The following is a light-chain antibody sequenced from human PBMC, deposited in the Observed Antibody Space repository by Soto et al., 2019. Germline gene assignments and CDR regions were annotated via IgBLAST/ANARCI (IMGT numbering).Light chain of an antibody. CDR3: SSYTSSSTHV. Sequence: QSALTQPASVSGSPGQSITVSCTGTSSDVGAYTFVSWYQQHPDKVPKLMIFDVSRRPSGVSDRFSGSKSGNTASLTISGLQPEDEADYYCSSYTSSSTHVFGSGTKLTVL. CDR2: DVS. CDR1: SSDVGAYTF. J-gene: IGLJ1*01. V-gene: IGLV2-14*03.